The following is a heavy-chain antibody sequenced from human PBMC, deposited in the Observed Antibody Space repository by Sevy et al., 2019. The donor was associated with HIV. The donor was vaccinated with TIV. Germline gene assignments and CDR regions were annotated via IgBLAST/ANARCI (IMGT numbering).Heavy chain of an antibody. CDR2: IYTSGST. D-gene: IGHD6-13*01. Sequence: SETLSITCTVSGGSISSYYWSWIRQPAGEGLEWIGRIYTSGSTNYNPSLKSRVTMSVDTSKNQFSLKLSSVTAADTAVYYCARDWRNRQQLGFDAFDIWGQGTMVTVSS. CDR3: ARDWRNRQQLGFDAFDI. V-gene: IGHV4-4*07. CDR1: GGSISSYY. J-gene: IGHJ3*02.